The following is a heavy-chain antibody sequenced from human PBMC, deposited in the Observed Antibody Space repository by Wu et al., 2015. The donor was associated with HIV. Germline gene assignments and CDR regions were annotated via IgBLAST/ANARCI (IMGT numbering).Heavy chain of an antibody. CDR3: ARPLTPAAPLGY. D-gene: IGHD2-2*01. J-gene: IGHJ4*02. CDR2: INPNRGGT. CDR1: GYTFIDYY. Sequence: QVQLVQSGPEVKKPGASVKVSCKASGYTFIDYYIYWVRQAPGQGLEWMGWINPNRGGTKYAQKFQGRVTMTRDTSISTAYMELSRLRSDDTAVYYCARPLTPAAPLGYWGQGTLVTVSS. V-gene: IGHV1-2*02.